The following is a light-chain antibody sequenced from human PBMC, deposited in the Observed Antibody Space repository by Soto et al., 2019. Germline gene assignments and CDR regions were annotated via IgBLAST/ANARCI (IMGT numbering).Light chain of an antibody. J-gene: IGKJ4*01. CDR3: QQTCSYPST. CDR1: QGITSY. CDR2: GAS. Sequence: IQLTQSPSSLSASVGDSVTITCRASQGITSYLACYQQKPGKAPNLLIYGASTLQSGVPSRFSGSGSGTDFTLTINSLQAEDFATYYRQQTCSYPSTFGGGTKVDIK. V-gene: IGKV1-9*01.